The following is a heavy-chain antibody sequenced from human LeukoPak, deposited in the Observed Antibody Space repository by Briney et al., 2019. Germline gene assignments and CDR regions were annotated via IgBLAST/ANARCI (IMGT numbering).Heavy chain of an antibody. V-gene: IGHV3-48*02. J-gene: IGHJ1*01. Sequence: GGSLRLSCAASGFTFSSYSMNWVRQAPGKGLEWASYISSSSSTIYYADSVKGRFTISRDNAKNSLYLQMNSLRDEDTAVYYCARGVAGTSQYFQHWGQGTLVTVSS. CDR1: GFTFSSYS. D-gene: IGHD6-19*01. CDR3: ARGVAGTSQYFQH. CDR2: ISSSSSTI.